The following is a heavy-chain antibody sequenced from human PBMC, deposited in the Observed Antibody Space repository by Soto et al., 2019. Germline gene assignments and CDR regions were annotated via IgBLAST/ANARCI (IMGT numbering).Heavy chain of an antibody. V-gene: IGHV4-34*01. CDR2: INHSGST. Sequence: SETLSLTCAVYGGSFSGYYWSWIRQPPGKGLEWIGEINHSGSTNYNPSLKSRVTISVDTSKNQFSLKLSSVTAADTAVYYCARASYYDYVWGSYRPTYYYGMDVWGQGTTVTVSS. J-gene: IGHJ6*02. D-gene: IGHD3-16*02. CDR1: GGSFSGYY. CDR3: ARASYYDYVWGSYRPTYYYGMDV.